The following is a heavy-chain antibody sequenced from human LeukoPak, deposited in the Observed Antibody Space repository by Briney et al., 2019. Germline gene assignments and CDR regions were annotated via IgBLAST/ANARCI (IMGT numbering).Heavy chain of an antibody. Sequence: SETLSLTCTVSGGSISGSSYYWGWIRQPPGKGLEWIGSIYYSGSTYYNPSLKSRVTISVDTSKNQFSLKLSSVTAADTAVYYRASYDAAAGMYYFDYWGQGTLVTVSS. V-gene: IGHV4-39*07. D-gene: IGHD6-13*01. J-gene: IGHJ4*02. CDR2: IYYSGST. CDR1: GGSISGSSYY. CDR3: ASYDAAAGMYYFDY.